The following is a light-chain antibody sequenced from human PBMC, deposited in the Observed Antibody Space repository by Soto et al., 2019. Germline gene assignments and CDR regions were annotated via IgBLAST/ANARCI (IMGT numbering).Light chain of an antibody. CDR2: AAS. CDR1: QGIGSY. Sequence: IQLTQSPSSLSASVGDRVTITCRASQGIGSYLAWYQQEPGKAPKLLIYAASTLQSGVPSRFSGSGSGTDFTLTISSLQPEDFATYYCQQLNSYPFFGGGTKVDIK. CDR3: QQLNSYPF. V-gene: IGKV1-9*01. J-gene: IGKJ4*01.